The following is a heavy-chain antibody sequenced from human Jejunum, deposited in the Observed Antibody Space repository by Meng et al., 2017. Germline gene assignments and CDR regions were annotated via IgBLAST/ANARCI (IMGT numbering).Heavy chain of an antibody. CDR3: ARPAGYSSDWYKYFQH. CDR2: INHSGSS. Sequence: QLQLQESGPGLVKPSETLSLTCAVYGGSFSGYYWSWVRQSPGKGLEWIAEINHSGSSNYNPSFQSRVTISVDRPRNQFSLKLSSVTAADTGVYYCARPAGYSSDWYKYFQHWGQGTLVTVSS. D-gene: IGHD6-13*01. J-gene: IGHJ1*01. V-gene: IGHV4-34*02. CDR1: GGSFSGYY.